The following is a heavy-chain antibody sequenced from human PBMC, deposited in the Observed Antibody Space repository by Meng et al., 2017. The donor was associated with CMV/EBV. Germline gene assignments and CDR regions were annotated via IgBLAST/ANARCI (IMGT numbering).Heavy chain of an antibody. V-gene: IGHV4-30-4*08. CDR3: ARDNRRGGVDY. CDR2: IYYSGST. J-gene: IGHJ4*02. CDR1: GGSISSGDYY. D-gene: IGHD3-3*01. Sequence: QVQLQESGTRLVKPSQTPALTCTVSGGSISSGDYYWSRIRQTPGKGLEWIGYIYYSGSTYYNPSLKSRVTISVDTSKNQFSLKLSSVTAADTAVYYCARDNRRGGVDYWGQGTLVTVSS.